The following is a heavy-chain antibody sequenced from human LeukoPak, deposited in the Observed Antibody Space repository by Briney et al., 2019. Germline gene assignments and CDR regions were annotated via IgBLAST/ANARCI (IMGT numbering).Heavy chain of an antibody. V-gene: IGHV1-8*01. CDR1: GYTLTSYD. Sequence: ASVKVSCKASGYTLTSYDINWARQAPGQGLECLGWMNPDSGNTGYAQKFQGRVTLTRDTAMSTAYMELSSLTSEDTAVYYCARTMVRGTPPIDIWGQGTMVTVSS. CDR2: MNPDSGNT. D-gene: IGHD3-10*01. J-gene: IGHJ3*02. CDR3: ARTMVRGTPPIDI.